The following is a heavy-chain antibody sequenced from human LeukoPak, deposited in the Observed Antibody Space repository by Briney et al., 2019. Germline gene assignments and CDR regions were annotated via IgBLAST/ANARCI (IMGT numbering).Heavy chain of an antibody. Sequence: GGSLRLSCAASGFAFRSYEMNWVRHAPGRGLEWVSHISGGGESTVYPDAVKGRFTISRDNAKNSLYLQMNSLRVEDTGVYYCARRSGRRYEYWGQGVLVTVSP. V-gene: IGHV3-48*03. J-gene: IGHJ4*02. CDR3: ARRSGRRYEY. CDR1: GFAFRSYE. D-gene: IGHD5-24*01. CDR2: ISGGGEST.